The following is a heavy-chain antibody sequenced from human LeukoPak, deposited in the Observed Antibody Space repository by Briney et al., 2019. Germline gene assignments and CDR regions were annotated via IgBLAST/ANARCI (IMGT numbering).Heavy chain of an antibody. CDR2: INPNSGGT. J-gene: IGHJ4*02. Sequence: ASVKVSCKASGYTFTGYYIHWVRQAPGQGLEWMGWINPNSGGTNYAQKFQGRVTVTRDMSISTAYMELSRLRSDDTAVYYCARTHCSSTSCYPYFGYWGQGTLVTVSS. D-gene: IGHD2-2*01. V-gene: IGHV1-2*02. CDR3: ARTHCSSTSCYPYFGY. CDR1: GYTFTGYY.